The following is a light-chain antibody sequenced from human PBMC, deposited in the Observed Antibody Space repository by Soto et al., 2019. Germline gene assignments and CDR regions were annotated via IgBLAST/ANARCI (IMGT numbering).Light chain of an antibody. V-gene: IGKV1-5*03. Sequence: DIQLTQSPSTLSASVGDRVTITFRASQSITNWLAWYQQKPGKAPKVLIHMASSLKSGVPSRFSGSGSGTEFTLTITSLQPDDSATYYCQQYNSLSSVSFGGGTKVDI. CDR1: QSITNW. CDR2: MAS. CDR3: QQYNSLSSVS. J-gene: IGKJ4*01.